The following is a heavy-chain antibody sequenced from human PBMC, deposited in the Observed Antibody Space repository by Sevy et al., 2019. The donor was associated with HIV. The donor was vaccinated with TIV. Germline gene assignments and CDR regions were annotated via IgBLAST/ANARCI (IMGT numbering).Heavy chain of an antibody. J-gene: IGHJ5*02. CDR1: GYTFTSYD. V-gene: IGHV1-8*01. D-gene: IGHD2-21*02. CDR2: MNPNSGNT. Sequence: ASVKVSCKASGYTFTSYDINWVRQATGQGLEWMGWMNPNSGNTGYAQKFQGRVTMTRNTPISTAYMELSSLRSEDTAVYYCARIHRAYCGGDCYYNWFDPWGQGTLVTVSS. CDR3: ARIHRAYCGGDCYYNWFDP.